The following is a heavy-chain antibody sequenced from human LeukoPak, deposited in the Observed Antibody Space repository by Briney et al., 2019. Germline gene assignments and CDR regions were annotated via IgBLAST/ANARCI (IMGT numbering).Heavy chain of an antibody. CDR1: GGTFSSYA. J-gene: IGHJ4*02. V-gene: IGHV1-69*05. D-gene: IGHD5-18*01. CDR3: ARAPRPVDTAMVFDY. Sequence: ASVKVSCKASGGTFSSYAISWVRQTPGQGLEWMGGIIPIFGTANYAQKFQGRVTITTDESTSTAYMELSSLRSEDTAVYYCARAPRPVDTAMVFDYWGQGTLVTVSS. CDR2: IIPIFGTA.